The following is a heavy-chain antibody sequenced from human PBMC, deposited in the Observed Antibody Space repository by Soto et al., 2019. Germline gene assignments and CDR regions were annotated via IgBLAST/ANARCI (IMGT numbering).Heavy chain of an antibody. V-gene: IGHV4-30-2*01. CDR1: GGSISSGGYS. CDR3: ARVMEGIAADY. CDR2: IYHSGST. D-gene: IGHD6-25*01. Sequence: NPSETLSLTCAVSGGSISSGGYSWSWIRQPPGKGLEWIGYIYHSGSTYYNPSLKSRVTISVDRSKNQFSLKLSSVTAADTAVYYCARVMEGIAADYWGQGTLVTVSS. J-gene: IGHJ4*02.